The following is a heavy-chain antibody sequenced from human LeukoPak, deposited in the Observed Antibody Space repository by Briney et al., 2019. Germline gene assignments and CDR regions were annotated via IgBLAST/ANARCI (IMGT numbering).Heavy chain of an antibody. CDR3: ARDKYCSGGSCYYYYYMDV. CDR1: GFTFSSHS. V-gene: IGHV3-21*01. CDR2: ISSSSSYI. J-gene: IGHJ6*03. D-gene: IGHD2-15*01. Sequence: AGGSLRLSCAASGFTFSSHSMNWVRQAPGKGLEWVSSISSSSSYIYYADSVKGRFTISRDNAKNSLYLQMNSLRAEDTAVYYCARDKYCSGGSCYYYYYMDVWGKGTTVTDSS.